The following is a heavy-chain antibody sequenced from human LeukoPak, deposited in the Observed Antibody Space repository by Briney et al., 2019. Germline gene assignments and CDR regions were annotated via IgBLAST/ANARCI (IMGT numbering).Heavy chain of an antibody. D-gene: IGHD3-22*01. CDR3: ARTYYYDSSGYSQDAFDI. CDR2: INHSGST. J-gene: IGHJ3*02. Sequence: SETLSLTCAVYGGSFSGYYWSWIRQPPGKGLEWIGEINHSGSTNYNPSLKSRVTISVDTSKNQFSLELSSVTAADTAVYYCARTYYYDSSGYSQDAFDIWGQGTMVTVSS. V-gene: IGHV4-34*01. CDR1: GGSFSGYY.